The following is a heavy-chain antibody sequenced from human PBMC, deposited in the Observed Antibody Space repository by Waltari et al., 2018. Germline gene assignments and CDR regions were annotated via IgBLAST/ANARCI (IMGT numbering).Heavy chain of an antibody. Sequence: QVQLQESGPGLVKPSETLSLTCAVSGYSISSGYYWGWIRQPPGTRLEWIGSIYHSGSTCYSPSLKSRVTISVDTSKNQFSLRLSYVTAADTAVYYCARDRAYYDILTGYTNAFDIWGQGTMVTVSS. J-gene: IGHJ3*02. CDR1: GYSISSGYY. V-gene: IGHV4-38-2*02. CDR3: ARDRAYYDILTGYTNAFDI. CDR2: IYHSGST. D-gene: IGHD3-9*01.